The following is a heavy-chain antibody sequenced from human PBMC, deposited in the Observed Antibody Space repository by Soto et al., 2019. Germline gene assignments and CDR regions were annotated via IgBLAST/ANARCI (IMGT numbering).Heavy chain of an antibody. CDR2: ISGSGQTT. V-gene: IGHV3-23*01. CDR3: ANLGYCSGSHCPLQH. D-gene: IGHD2-15*01. Sequence: GGSLRLSCAAAGFTFSSYSLSWLPQAPGKGLEWVSGISGSGQTTHYRDSVKGRFTISRDNSKNTLYLRMNSLRVDDTAVYYCANLGYCSGSHCPLQHWGPGTLVTVSS. J-gene: IGHJ1*01. CDR1: GFTFSSYS.